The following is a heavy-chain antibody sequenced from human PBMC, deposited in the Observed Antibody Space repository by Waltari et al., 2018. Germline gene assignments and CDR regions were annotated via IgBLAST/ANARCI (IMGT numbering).Heavy chain of an antibody. CDR1: GGSFSGYY. CDR2: INHSGST. J-gene: IGHJ4*02. D-gene: IGHD3-10*01. Sequence: QVQLQQWGAGLLKPSETLSLPCAVYGGSFSGYYWSWIRQPPGKGLEWIGEINHSGSTNYNPSLKSRVTISVDTSKNQFSLKLSSVTAADTAVYYCARRGYFYGSGSYYGYWGQGTLVTVSS. V-gene: IGHV4-34*01. CDR3: ARRGYFYGSGSYYGY.